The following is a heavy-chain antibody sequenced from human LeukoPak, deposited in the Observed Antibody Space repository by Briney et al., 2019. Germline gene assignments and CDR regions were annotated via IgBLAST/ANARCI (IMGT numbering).Heavy chain of an antibody. CDR2: ISSSSSTI. D-gene: IGHD3-10*01. CDR1: GFIFSSYS. V-gene: IGHV3-48*04. Sequence: GGSLRLSCAASGFIFSSYSMNWVRQAPGKGLEGVPYISSSSSTIYYADSVKGRFTISRDNAKNSLYLQMNSLRAEDTAVYYCAREIKLPSSGSYPWYFDYWGQGTLVTVSS. CDR3: AREIKLPSSGSYPWYFDY. J-gene: IGHJ4*02.